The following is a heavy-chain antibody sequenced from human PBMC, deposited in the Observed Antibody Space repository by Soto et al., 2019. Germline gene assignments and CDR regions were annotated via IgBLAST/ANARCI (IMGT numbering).Heavy chain of an antibody. CDR3: TRETMTQQWHAFDL. Sequence: QVHLEESGGGVVQPGESLRLSCVASGFSFSSYAMSWVRQAPGKGLEWVAVIWHDASNKFYAGSVRGRFTISRDNSKNTLFLQMSGLGADDTAVYFCTRETMTQQWHAFDLWGQGTMVTVS. J-gene: IGHJ3*01. D-gene: IGHD6-19*01. CDR2: IWHDASNK. CDR1: GFSFSSYA. V-gene: IGHV3-33*01.